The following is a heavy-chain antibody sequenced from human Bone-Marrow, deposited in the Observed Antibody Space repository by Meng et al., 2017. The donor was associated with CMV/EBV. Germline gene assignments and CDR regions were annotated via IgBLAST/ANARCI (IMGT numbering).Heavy chain of an antibody. CDR2: INSDGSST. CDR3: ARDPAYYDLWSGYAYYFDY. Sequence: GESLKISCAASGFTFSSYWMHWVRQAPGKGLVWVSRINSDGSSTSYADSVKGRFTISRDNAKNTLYLQMNSLRAEDTAGYYCARDPAYYDLWSGYAYYFDYWGQGTLVTVSS. J-gene: IGHJ4*02. D-gene: IGHD3-3*01. CDR1: GFTFSSYW. V-gene: IGHV3-74*01.